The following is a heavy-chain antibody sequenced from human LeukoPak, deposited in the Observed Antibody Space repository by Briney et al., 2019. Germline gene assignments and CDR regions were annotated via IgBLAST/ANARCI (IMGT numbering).Heavy chain of an antibody. J-gene: IGHJ5*02. CDR3: VTDPPDSGWAFWS. V-gene: IGHV3-33*01. D-gene: IGHD6-19*01. CDR1: GFNLRMHA. Sequence: GGSLRLSXSGSGFNLRMHAMHWVRQAPGKGLEWVAMIWRGGNYKFYVDSVQGRFSIYRDDSRSTVYLEMASLRDEDTGVYHCVTDPPDSGWAFWSWGQGAQVTVSS. CDR2: IWRGGNYK.